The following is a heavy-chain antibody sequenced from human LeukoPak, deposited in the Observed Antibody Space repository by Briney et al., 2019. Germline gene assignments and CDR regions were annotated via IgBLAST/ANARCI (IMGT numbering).Heavy chain of an antibody. CDR1: GDSFNYYY. V-gene: IGHV4-4*08. J-gene: IGHJ4*02. D-gene: IGHD1-26*01. CDR2: IYFTGST. Sequence: SETLSPTCTVSGDSFNYYYWHWIRQPPGKSLDWIGYIYFTGSTNYNPSLESRVTMSVDTSKNQFSLYLSSVTAADTAIYYCARSIVGYDWNFDQWGQGILVTVSS. CDR3: ARSIVGYDWNFDQ.